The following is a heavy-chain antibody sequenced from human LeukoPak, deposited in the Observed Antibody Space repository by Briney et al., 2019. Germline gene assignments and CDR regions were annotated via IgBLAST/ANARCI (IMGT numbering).Heavy chain of an antibody. CDR1: GLTVSSSY. J-gene: IGHJ3*02. CDR3: ARNILFAFDI. CDR2: IYNDGST. D-gene: IGHD2/OR15-2a*01. Sequence: GGSLRLSCAASGLTVSSSYMNWVRQAPGKGLEWVSIIYNDGSTYYADSMKGRFTISRGNSKNTLYLQVNSLRAEDTAMYYCARNILFAFDIWGQGTMVTVSS. V-gene: IGHV3-53*01.